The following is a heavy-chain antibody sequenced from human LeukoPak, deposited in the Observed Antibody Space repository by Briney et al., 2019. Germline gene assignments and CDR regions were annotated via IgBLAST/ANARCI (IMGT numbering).Heavy chain of an antibody. CDR2: ISGSGGST. J-gene: IGHJ4*02. D-gene: IGHD3-22*01. CDR3: AKANYYDSSGYY. Sequence: GGSLRLSCAASGFTFSSYAMSWVRQAPGKGLEWVSSISGSGGSTYYADSVKGRFTVSRDNSKNTLYLQMNSLRAEDTAVYYCAKANYYDSSGYYWGQGTLVTVSP. V-gene: IGHV3-23*01. CDR1: GFTFSSYA.